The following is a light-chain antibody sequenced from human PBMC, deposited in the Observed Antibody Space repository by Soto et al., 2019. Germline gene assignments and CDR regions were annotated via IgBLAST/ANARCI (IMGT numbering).Light chain of an antibody. V-gene: IGLV8-61*01. J-gene: IGLJ2*01. Sequence: QAVVTQEPSFSVSPGGTVTLTCGLSSGSVSTSYYPSWYQQTPGQAPRTLIYSTNTRSSGVPDRFSGSILGNKAALTITGAQADDESDYNCVLYMGSGFVVFGGGTKVTVL. CDR2: STN. CDR3: VLYMGSGFVV. CDR1: SGSVSTSYY.